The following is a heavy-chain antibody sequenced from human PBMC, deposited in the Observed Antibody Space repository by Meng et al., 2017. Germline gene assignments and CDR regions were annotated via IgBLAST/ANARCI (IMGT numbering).Heavy chain of an antibody. Sequence: GESLKISCKGSGYSFTSYWIGWVRQMPGKGLEWMGIIYPGDSDTRYSPSFQGQVTISADKPISTAYLQWSSLKASDTAMYYCARVGATTVYYFDYWGQGTLVTVSS. CDR3: ARVGATTVYYFDY. V-gene: IGHV5-51*04. CDR2: IYPGDSDT. D-gene: IGHD1-26*01. CDR1: GYSFTSYW. J-gene: IGHJ4*02.